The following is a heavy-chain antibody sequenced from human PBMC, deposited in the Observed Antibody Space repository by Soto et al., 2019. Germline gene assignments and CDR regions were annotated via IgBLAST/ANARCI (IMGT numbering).Heavy chain of an antibody. V-gene: IGHV1-69*01. Sequence: QVQLVQSGAEVKKPGSSVKVSCKASGGTFSSYAISWVRQAPGQGLEWMGGIIPIFGTANYAQKFQGRVMITADESTSTAYMELSSLRSEDTAVYYCARTLTVTVPLYYYGMDVWGQGTTVTVSS. CDR2: IIPIFGTA. CDR1: GGTFSSYA. CDR3: ARTLTVTVPLYYYGMDV. D-gene: IGHD4-4*01. J-gene: IGHJ6*02.